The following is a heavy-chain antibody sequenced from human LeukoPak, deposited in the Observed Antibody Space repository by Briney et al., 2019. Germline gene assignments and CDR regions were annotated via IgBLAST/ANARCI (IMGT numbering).Heavy chain of an antibody. J-gene: IGHJ3*02. CDR3: AREDYDSSGYYCAFDI. CDR2: INTDGSFT. D-gene: IGHD3-22*01. Sequence: GGSLRLSCAASGFTFSSDWMHWVRQAPGKGLVWVSRINTDGSFTGYVDSVKGRFTISRDNAKNTLYLQMNSLRAEDTAVYYCAREDYDSSGYYCAFDIWGQGTMVTVSS. CDR1: GFTFSSDW. V-gene: IGHV3-74*01.